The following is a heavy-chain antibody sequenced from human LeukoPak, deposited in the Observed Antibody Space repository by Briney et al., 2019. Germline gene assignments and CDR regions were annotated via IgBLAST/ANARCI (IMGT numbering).Heavy chain of an antibody. V-gene: IGHV1-2*02. CDR3: ARDSSGYYSGDY. CDR1: GYTFTGYF. D-gene: IGHD3-22*01. Sequence: GASVKVSCKTSGYTFTGYFMHWVRQAPGQGLEWMGWINPNSGGTNYAQKFQGRVTMTRDTSISTAYMELSRLRSGDTAVYYCARDSSGYYSGDYWGQGTLVTVSS. J-gene: IGHJ4*02. CDR2: INPNSGGT.